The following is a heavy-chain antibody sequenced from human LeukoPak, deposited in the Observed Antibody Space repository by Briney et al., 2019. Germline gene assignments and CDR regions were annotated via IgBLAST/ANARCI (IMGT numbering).Heavy chain of an antibody. CDR1: GDSIDSGVYY. CDR3: ARRSSRGYYYMDV. J-gene: IGHJ6*03. V-gene: IGHV4-31*03. Sequence: PSQTLSLTCTVSGDSIDSGVYYWGWIRQHPGQDLEWIGYVYYSGSTYYNPSLKSRVTISVDTSKNQFSLKLSSVTAADTAVYYCARRSSRGYYYMDVWGKGTTVTVSS. D-gene: IGHD2-2*01. CDR2: VYYSGST.